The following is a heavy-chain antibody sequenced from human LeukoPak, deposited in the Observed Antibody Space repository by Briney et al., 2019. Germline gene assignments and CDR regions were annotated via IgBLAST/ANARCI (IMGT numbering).Heavy chain of an antibody. Sequence: GGSLRLSCAASGFSFNSHSMSWVRQAPGKGLEWVSSISSSSSYIYYADSVKGRFTISRDNAKNSLYLQMNSLRAEDTAVYYCARDDIAAAGPRYYYGMDVWGQGTTVTVSS. D-gene: IGHD6-13*01. CDR3: ARDDIAAAGPRYYYGMDV. CDR1: GFSFNSHS. J-gene: IGHJ6*02. V-gene: IGHV3-21*01. CDR2: ISSSSSYI.